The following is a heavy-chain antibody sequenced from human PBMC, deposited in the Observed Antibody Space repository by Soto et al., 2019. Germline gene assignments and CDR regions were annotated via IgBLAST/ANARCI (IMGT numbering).Heavy chain of an antibody. J-gene: IGHJ3*01. V-gene: IGHV3-48*03. CDR1: GLTFSRYE. CDR3: APRWGGGGAFDF. D-gene: IGHD3-16*01. CDR2: IHSSATTT. Sequence: EVKLVESGGGLVQPGGSLRLSCAASGLTFSRYEMNWVRQAPGKGLEWIAYIHSSATTTYYADSVKGRFTISRDNAKNSLGLKLNSLSAEDTAVYYCAPRWGGGGAFDFWGQGTMVTVSS.